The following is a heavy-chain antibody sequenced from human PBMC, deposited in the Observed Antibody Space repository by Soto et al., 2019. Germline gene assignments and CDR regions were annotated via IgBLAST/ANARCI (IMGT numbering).Heavy chain of an antibody. CDR3: ARDRITMIVVAAGWAFDI. CDR1: IYAFASEY. J-gene: IGHJ3*02. D-gene: IGHD3-22*01. CDR2: INPSGGRT. V-gene: IGHV1-46*01. Sequence: KNPKASVKVCSSASIYAFASEYMHCVRQAPGQWCQWMGTINPSGGRTSYEQKFQGRVTLTRDTSTSTVSMEMSSLRSEDTGVYYCARDRITMIVVAAGWAFDIWGQGTMVIVS.